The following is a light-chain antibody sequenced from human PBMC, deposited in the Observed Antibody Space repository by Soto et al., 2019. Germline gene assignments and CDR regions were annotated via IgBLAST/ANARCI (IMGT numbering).Light chain of an antibody. Sequence: EIVLTQSPVTLSLSPGDRATLSCRPSQSVSSFLAWYQQKPGQPPRLLIYDVSNRAAGIPARFSGSGSGTDFTLTISRLEPEDFAVYYCQQYGTSPFTFGPGTKVDLK. CDR2: DVS. CDR3: QQYGTSPFT. V-gene: IGKV3-20*01. J-gene: IGKJ3*01. CDR1: QSVSSF.